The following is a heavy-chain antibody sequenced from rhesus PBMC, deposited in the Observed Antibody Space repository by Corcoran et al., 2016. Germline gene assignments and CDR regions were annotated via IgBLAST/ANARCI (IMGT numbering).Heavy chain of an antibody. CDR3: ARRIAVGLYGLDS. J-gene: IGHJ6*01. Sequence: EVQLVESGGGLVQPGGSLRLSCAASGFIFSSFAIYWVRQAPGKGLEWISAINSGGRHIYYADSVKGRFTISRDNSKNPLSLQMNSLRAEDTAVYYCARRIAVGLYGLDSWGQGVVVTVSS. V-gene: IGHV3-103*01. D-gene: IGHD6-13*01. CDR2: INSGGRHI. CDR1: GFIFSSFA.